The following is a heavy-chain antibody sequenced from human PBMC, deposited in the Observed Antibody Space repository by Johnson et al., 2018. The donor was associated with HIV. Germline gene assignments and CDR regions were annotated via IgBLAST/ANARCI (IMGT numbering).Heavy chain of an antibody. J-gene: IGHJ3*01. V-gene: IGHV3-72*01. CDR1: GFIFSDHY. Sequence: VQLVESGGGLVKPGGSLRLSCAASGFIFSDHYMDWVRQAPGKGLEWVGRNRNKANSYTTDYAASVKGRFTISRDDSKNSLYLQMNSLKTEGTAVYYCTRVSLPPSYAFDFWGQGTMVTVSS. CDR3: TRVSLPPSYAFDF. CDR2: NRNKANSYTT.